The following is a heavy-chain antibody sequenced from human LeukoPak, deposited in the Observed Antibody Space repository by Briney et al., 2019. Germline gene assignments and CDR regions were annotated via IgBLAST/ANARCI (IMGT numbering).Heavy chain of an antibody. CDR3: ARGPLRVDTAMVSGLGDY. V-gene: IGHV1-2*02. CDR2: INPNSGGT. J-gene: IGHJ4*02. CDR1: GYTFTGYY. D-gene: IGHD5-18*01. Sequence: GASVKVSCKASGYTFTGYYMHWVRQAPGQGLEWMGWINPNSGGTNYAQKFQGRVTMTRDTSISTAYMELSRLRPDDTAVYYCARGPLRVDTAMVSGLGDYWGQGTLVTVSS.